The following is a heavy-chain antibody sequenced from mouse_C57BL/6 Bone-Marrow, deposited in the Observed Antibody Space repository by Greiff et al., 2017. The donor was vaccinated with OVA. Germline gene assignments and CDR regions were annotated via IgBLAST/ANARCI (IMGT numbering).Heavy chain of an antibody. CDR3: ARDRGYDVQYFDD. V-gene: IGHV5-16*01. J-gene: IGHJ1*03. CDR1: GFTFSDYY. D-gene: IGHD2-14*01. Sequence: EVKLVESEGGLVQPGSSMKLSCTASGFTFSDYYMAWVRQVPEKGLEWVANINYDGSSTYYLDSLKSRFIISRDNAKNILYLQMSSLKSEDTATYYCARDRGYDVQYFDDWGTGTTVTVSS. CDR2: INYDGSST.